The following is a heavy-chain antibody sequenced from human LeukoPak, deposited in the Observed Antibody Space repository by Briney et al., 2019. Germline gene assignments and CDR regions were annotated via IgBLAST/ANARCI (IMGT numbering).Heavy chain of an antibody. D-gene: IGHD3-10*01. V-gene: IGHV3-7*01. J-gene: IGHJ4*02. CDR3: AREGSGYFDY. Sequence: GVLRLSCAASGFTFSSYAMSWVRQAPGKGLEWVANIKQDGSEKYYVDSVKGRFTISRDNAKNSLYLQMNSLRAEDTAVYYCAREGSGYFDYWGQGTLVTVSS. CDR1: GFTFSSYA. CDR2: IKQDGSEK.